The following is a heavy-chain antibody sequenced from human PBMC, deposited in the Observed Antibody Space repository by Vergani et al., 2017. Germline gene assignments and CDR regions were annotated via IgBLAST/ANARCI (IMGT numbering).Heavy chain of an antibody. J-gene: IGHJ6*02. CDR2: IYHSGST. CDR1: GYSISSGYY. Sequence: QVQLQESGPGLVKPSETLSLTCTVSGYSISSGYYWGWIRQPPGKGLEWIGSIYHSGSTYYNPSLKSRVTISVDTSKNQFSLKLSSVTAADTAVYYCARQGLTYYYGSGSLNYWGQGTTVTVSS. CDR3: ARQGLTYYYGSGSLNY. D-gene: IGHD3-10*01. V-gene: IGHV4-38-2*02.